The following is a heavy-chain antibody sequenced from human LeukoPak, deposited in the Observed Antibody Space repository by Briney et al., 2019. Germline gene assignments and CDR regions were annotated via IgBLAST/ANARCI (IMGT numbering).Heavy chain of an antibody. CDR1: GGSFSGYY. Sequence: SETLSLTCAVYGGSFSGYYWSWIRQPPGKGLEWIGEINHSGSTNYNPSLKSRVTISVDTSKNQFSLKLSSVTAADTAVYYCARGGYYGSGSYYITDYWGQGTLVTVSS. J-gene: IGHJ4*02. CDR2: INHSGST. D-gene: IGHD3-10*01. CDR3: ARGGYYGSGSYYITDY. V-gene: IGHV4-34*01.